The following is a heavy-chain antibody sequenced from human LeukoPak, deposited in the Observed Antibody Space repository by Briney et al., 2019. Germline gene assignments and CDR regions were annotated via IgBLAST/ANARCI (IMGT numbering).Heavy chain of an antibody. CDR1: GYTFTGYY. J-gene: IGHJ4*02. D-gene: IGHD2-21*02. Sequence: ASVKVSCKASGYTFTGYYMHWVRQAPGQGLEWMGWINPNSGGTNYAQKFQGRVTMTRDTSISTAYMELSRLRSDDTAVYYCARSRYCGGDCYRTRGFDYWGQGTLVTVSS. CDR2: INPNSGGT. V-gene: IGHV1-2*02. CDR3: ARSRYCGGDCYRTRGFDY.